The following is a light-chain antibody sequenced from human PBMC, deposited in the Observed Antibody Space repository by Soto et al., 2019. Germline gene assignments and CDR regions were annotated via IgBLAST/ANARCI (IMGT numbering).Light chain of an antibody. CDR2: EVT. J-gene: IGLJ1*01. CDR1: SGDIGSYNR. Sequence: QSVLTQPASVSGSPGQSITISCTGTSGDIGSYNRVSWYQQHPGKAPKLIIYEVTDRPSGVSNRFSGSKSGNTASLTISGLQAEDEAEYYCSSYTTTNTRACVFGPGTKVTVL. V-gene: IGLV2-14*01. CDR3: SSYTTTNTRACV.